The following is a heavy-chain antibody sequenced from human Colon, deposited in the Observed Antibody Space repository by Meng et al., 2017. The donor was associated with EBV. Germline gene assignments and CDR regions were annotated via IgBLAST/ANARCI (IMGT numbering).Heavy chain of an antibody. V-gene: IGHV4-34*02. Sequence: VQLPPWGAGLLQPSDNLSLTFSVYGGSFSGYYWTWIRQPPGKGLEWIGEINHSGSTNYNPSLKSRVTISVDTSKNQFSLKLSSVTAADTAVYYCARGLAWFRELLSINWFDPWGQGTLVTVSS. J-gene: IGHJ5*02. CDR2: INHSGST. CDR3: ARGLAWFRELLSINWFDP. D-gene: IGHD3-10*01. CDR1: GGSFSGYY.